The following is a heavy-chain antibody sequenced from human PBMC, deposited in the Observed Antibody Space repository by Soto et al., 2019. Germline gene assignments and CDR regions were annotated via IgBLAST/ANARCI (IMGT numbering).Heavy chain of an antibody. V-gene: IGHV4-61*01. CDR1: GGSVSTGSYD. J-gene: IGHJ6*02. CDR3: ARDGHGMDV. Sequence: PSETLSLTCTVSGGSVSTGSYDWSWIQQPPGKGLEWIGKIFFTGSAHYNPSLRNRVTMSVDTSKDQFSLTLTSVTAADTAVYYCARDGHGMDVWGQGTTVTVSS. CDR2: IFFTGSA.